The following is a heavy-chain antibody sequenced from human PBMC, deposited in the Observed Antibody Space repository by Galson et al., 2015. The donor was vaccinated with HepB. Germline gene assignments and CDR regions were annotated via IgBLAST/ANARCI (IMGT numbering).Heavy chain of an antibody. J-gene: IGHJ5*02. V-gene: IGHV3-30*03. Sequence: SLRLSCAASGFTFSSYGMHWVRQAPGKGLEWVAVISYDGSNKYYADSVKGRFTISRDNSKNTLYLQMNSLRAEDTAVYYCARGHSQWLVWFDPWGQGTLVTVSS. CDR3: ARGHSQWLVWFDP. CDR2: ISYDGSNK. D-gene: IGHD6-19*01. CDR1: GFTFSSYG.